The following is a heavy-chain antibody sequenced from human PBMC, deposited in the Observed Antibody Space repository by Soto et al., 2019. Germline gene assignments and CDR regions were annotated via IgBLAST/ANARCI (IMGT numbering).Heavy chain of an antibody. D-gene: IGHD1-26*01. CDR3: AREGPRWELLPDAFDI. J-gene: IGHJ3*02. CDR1: GYTYTSYY. V-gene: IGHV1-46*01. CDR2: INPSGGST. Sequence: ASVKVACKASGYTYTSYYVHWVRKKNGQGLEWMGIINPSGGSTSYAQKFQGRVTMTRDTSTSTVYMELSSLRSEDTAVYYCAREGPRWELLPDAFDIWGQGTMVTVSS.